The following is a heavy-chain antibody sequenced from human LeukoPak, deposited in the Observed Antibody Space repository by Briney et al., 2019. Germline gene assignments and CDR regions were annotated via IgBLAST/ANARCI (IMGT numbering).Heavy chain of an antibody. CDR1: GFPFSSFT. J-gene: IGHJ4*02. CDR3: AKSLTGYLKFDY. V-gene: IGHV3-23*01. CDR2: INGGGGST. Sequence: GGSLRLSCAASGFPFSSFTMSWVRQAPGKGLERVSAINGGGGSTFYADSVKGRFTISRDNSKNTLYLYMNSLRAEDAALYYCAKSLTGYLKFDYWGQGTLVTVSS. D-gene: IGHD3-9*01.